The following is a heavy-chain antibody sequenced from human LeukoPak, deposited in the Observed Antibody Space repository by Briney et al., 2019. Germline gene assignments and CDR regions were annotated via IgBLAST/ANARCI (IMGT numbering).Heavy chain of an antibody. Sequence: SETLSLTCTVSGGSISSGDYYWSWIRQPPGKGLEWIGYIYYSGSTYYNPSLKSRVTISVDTSKNQFSLKLSSVTAADTAVYYCARQGAMVRGVSGIWFDPGGQGTLVTVSS. CDR1: GGSISSGDYY. CDR2: IYYSGST. V-gene: IGHV4-30-4*01. CDR3: ARQGAMVRGVSGIWFDP. D-gene: IGHD3-10*01. J-gene: IGHJ5*02.